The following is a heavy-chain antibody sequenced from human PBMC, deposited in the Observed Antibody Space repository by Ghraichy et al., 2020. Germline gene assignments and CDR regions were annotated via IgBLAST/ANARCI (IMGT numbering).Heavy chain of an antibody. CDR1: GGSISSYY. Sequence: SQTLSLTCTVSGGSISSYYWSWIRQPPGKGLEWIGYIYYSGSTNYNPSLKSRVTISVDTSKNQFSLKLSSVTAADTAVYYCAMVPSGFRELHIDYWGQGTLVTVSS. CDR2: IYYSGST. V-gene: IGHV4-59*01. CDR3: AMVPSGFRELHIDY. D-gene: IGHD3-10*01. J-gene: IGHJ4*02.